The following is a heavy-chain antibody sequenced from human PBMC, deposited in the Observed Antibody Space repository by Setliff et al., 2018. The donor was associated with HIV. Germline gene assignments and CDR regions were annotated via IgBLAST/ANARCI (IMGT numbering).Heavy chain of an antibody. CDR2: IYTSGST. Sequence: PSETLSLTCTVSGTSVRSGPYHWSWIRQPAGKGLEWIGHIYTSGSTNYNPSLKSRVTMSVDTSKNQFSLKLSSVTAADTAVYYCARDVPWGDYYYYMDVWGKGTTVTVSS. CDR3: ARDVPWGDYYYYMDV. D-gene: IGHD3-16*01. CDR1: GTSVRSGPYH. V-gene: IGHV4-61*09. J-gene: IGHJ6*03.